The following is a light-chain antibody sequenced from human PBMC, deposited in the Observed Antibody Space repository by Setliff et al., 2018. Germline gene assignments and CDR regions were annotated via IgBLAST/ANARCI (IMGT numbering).Light chain of an antibody. Sequence: SYELTQPPSVSVAPGKTAGITCGGDNIGSKSVHWYQQRPGQAPLLVIYYDSDRPPGIPERFFGSNSGNTATLTISRVEAGDEADYYCQVRDSSSDHVVFGGGTQLTVL. CDR3: QVRDSSSDHVV. V-gene: IGLV3-21*04. J-gene: IGLJ2*01. CDR2: YDS. CDR1: NIGSKS.